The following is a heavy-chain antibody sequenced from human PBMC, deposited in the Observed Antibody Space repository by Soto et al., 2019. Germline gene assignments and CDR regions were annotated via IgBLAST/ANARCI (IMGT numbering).Heavy chain of an antibody. CDR1: GYTFTSYG. V-gene: IGHV1-18*01. CDR2: ISAYNGNT. CDR3: ARNPYCSSTSCYAGVLDWFDP. J-gene: IGHJ5*02. Sequence: ASVKVSCKASGYTFTSYGISWVRQAPGQGLEWMGWISAYNGNTNYAQKLQGRVTMTTDTSTSTAYMELRSLRSDDTAVYYCARNPYCSSTSCYAGVLDWFDPWGQGTLVTVSS. D-gene: IGHD2-2*01.